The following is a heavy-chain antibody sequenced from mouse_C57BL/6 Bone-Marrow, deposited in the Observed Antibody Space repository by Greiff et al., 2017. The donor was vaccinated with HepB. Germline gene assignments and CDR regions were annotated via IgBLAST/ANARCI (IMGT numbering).Heavy chain of an antibody. D-gene: IGHD2-5*01. J-gene: IGHJ4*01. CDR2: IHPNSGST. CDR1: GYTFTSYW. CDR3: ARGSNYPNPWAMDY. V-gene: IGHV1-64*01. Sequence: QVQLQQPGAELVKPGASVKLSCKASGYTFTSYWMHWVKQRPGQGLEWIGMIHPNSGSTNYNEKFKSKATLTVDKSSSTAYMQLSSLTSEDSAVYYGARGSNYPNPWAMDYWGQGTSVTVSS.